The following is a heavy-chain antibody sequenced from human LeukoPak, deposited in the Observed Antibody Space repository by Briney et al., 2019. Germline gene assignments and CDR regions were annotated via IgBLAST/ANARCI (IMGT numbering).Heavy chain of an antibody. J-gene: IGHJ3*02. D-gene: IGHD3-10*01. CDR2: INPNSGGT. Sequence: ASVKVSCKASGYAFTGYYMHWVRQDPRQGLEWMGWINPNSGGTNYAQKFQGWVTMTRNTSFSTAYMELSRLRSDDTAVYYCARAQTPVDYYGSRSYYSNDAFDIWGQGTMVTVSS. CDR1: GYAFTGYY. CDR3: ARAQTPVDYYGSRSYYSNDAFDI. V-gene: IGHV1-2*04.